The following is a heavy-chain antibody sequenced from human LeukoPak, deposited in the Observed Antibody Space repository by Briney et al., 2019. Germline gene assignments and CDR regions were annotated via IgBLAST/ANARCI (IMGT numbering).Heavy chain of an antibody. CDR1: GGSVSGYY. CDR3: ARGRGSYFLYYFDY. D-gene: IGHD1-26*01. J-gene: IGHJ4*02. V-gene: IGHV4-34*01. Sequence: PSETLSLTCAVYGGSVSGYYWSWIRQPPGKGLEWIGEINHSGSTNYNPSLKSRVTISVDTSKNQFSLKLSSVTAADTAVYYCARGRGSYFLYYFDYWGQGTLVTVSS. CDR2: INHSGST.